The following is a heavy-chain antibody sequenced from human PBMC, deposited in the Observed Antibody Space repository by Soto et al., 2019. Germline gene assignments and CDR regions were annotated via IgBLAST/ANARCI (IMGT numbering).Heavy chain of an antibody. CDR1: GGSFSGYY. D-gene: IGHD3-3*01. CDR3: ARGRYDFWSGYRLAYYFDY. J-gene: IGHJ4*02. Sequence: SETLSLTCAVYGGSFSGYYWSWIRQPPGKGLEWIGEINHSGSTNYNPSLKSRVTISVDTSKNQFSLKLSSVTAADTAVYYCARGRYDFWSGYRLAYYFDYWGQGTLVTVSS. V-gene: IGHV4-34*01. CDR2: INHSGST.